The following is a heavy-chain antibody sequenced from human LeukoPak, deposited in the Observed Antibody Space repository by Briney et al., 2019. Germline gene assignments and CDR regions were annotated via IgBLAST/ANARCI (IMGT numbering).Heavy chain of an antibody. J-gene: IGHJ4*02. CDR2: IWFDGTEK. V-gene: IGHV3-33*06. D-gene: IGHD3-22*01. CDR3: AKVNGPNSGYYYTVDL. CDR1: GLTFRNYA. Sequence: GGSLRLSCAASGLTFRNYAMHWVRQAPGGRLEWVAVIWFDGTEKYYAASVMGRFTISRDSSESTLYLQMNGLRTEDTAVYYCAKVNGPNSGYYYTVDLWGQGTPVTVYS.